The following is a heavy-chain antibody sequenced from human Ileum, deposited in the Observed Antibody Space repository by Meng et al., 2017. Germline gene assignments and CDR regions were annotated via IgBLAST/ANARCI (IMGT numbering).Heavy chain of an antibody. CDR1: GYTFSDFY. D-gene: IGHD1-26*01. Sequence: ASVKVSCKTSGYTFSDFYIHWVRQAPGQGLEWVGRINPNSGGTDYAQKFQGRVTMTRDTSMSTAYMDLSRLTSVDAAVCYCATMNRSTLVSYYYGMDVWGQGTTVTVSS. J-gene: IGHJ6*02. CDR3: ATMNRSTLVSYYYGMDV. CDR2: INPNSGGT. V-gene: IGHV1-2*06.